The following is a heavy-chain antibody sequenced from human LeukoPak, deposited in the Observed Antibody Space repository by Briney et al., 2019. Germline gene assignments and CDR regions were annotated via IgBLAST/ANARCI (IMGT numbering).Heavy chain of an antibody. J-gene: IGHJ5*02. Sequence: GGSLRLSCAASGFAFSHYNMNWVRQAPGKGLEWVSYISRSSTTIYYADSVKGRFTISRDSAKNSLYLQMNSLRAEDTAVYYCARDPVNCGGDCYQAWGQGTLVTVSS. CDR1: GFAFSHYN. V-gene: IGHV3-48*01. CDR2: ISRSSTTI. D-gene: IGHD2-21*02. CDR3: ARDPVNCGGDCYQA.